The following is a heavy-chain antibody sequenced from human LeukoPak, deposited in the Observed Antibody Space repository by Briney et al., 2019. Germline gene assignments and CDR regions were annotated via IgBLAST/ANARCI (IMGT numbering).Heavy chain of an antibody. CDR1: GYTFTSYD. CDR3: ARVRGGSYYGPDY. CDR2: INAGNGNT. D-gene: IGHD1-26*01. J-gene: IGHJ4*02. V-gene: IGHV1-3*01. Sequence: GASVEVSCKASGYTFTSYDINWVRQATGQGLEWMGWINAGNGNTKYSQKFQGRVTITRDTSASTAYMELSSLRSEDTAVYYCARVRGGSYYGPDYWGQGTLVTVSS.